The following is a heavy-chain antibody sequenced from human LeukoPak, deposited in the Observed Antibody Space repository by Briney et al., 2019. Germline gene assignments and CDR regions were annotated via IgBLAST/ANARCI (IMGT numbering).Heavy chain of an antibody. CDR2: ISGYNGNT. D-gene: IGHD5-18*01. V-gene: IGHV1-18*01. CDR3: ARDRNTAMVRPTDSDY. Sequence: ASVKVSCKASGYTFTSYGISWVRQAPGQGLEWMGWISGYNGNTNYAQKLQGRVTMTTDTSKRTAYMALRSLRSDDTAVYYCARDRNTAMVRPTDSDYWGQGTLVTVSS. J-gene: IGHJ4*02. CDR1: GYTFTSYG.